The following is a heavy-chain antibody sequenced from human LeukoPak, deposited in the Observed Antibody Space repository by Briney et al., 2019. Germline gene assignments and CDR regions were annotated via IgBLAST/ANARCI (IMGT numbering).Heavy chain of an antibody. D-gene: IGHD2-8*01. CDR2: IYGGGGT. CDR3: ARGGYCTNGVCLTPPKY. CDR1: GFTVSSTY. V-gene: IGHV3-53*05. Sequence: PGGSLRLSCAASGFTVSSTYMTWVRQAPGKGLEWVSVIYGGGGTYYGDSVKGRFTISRDNSKNTLYLQMNSLRAEDTAVYYCARGGYCTNGVCLTPPKYWGQGTLVTVSS. J-gene: IGHJ4*02.